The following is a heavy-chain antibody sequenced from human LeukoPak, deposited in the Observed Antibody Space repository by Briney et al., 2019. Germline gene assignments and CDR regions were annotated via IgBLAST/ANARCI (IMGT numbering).Heavy chain of an antibody. J-gene: IGHJ4*02. V-gene: IGHV3-23*01. CDR1: GFTFSSFA. Sequence: PGGSLRLSCAASGFTFSSFAMNWVRQAPGKGLEWVSTISATGGTTTYAESVKGRFTISRDNSKNTLYVQMDSLRAEDTAIYYCAKKLSGMSGTPRGDFHYWGQGALVTVSS. D-gene: IGHD1-1*01. CDR3: AKKLSGMSGTPRGDFHY. CDR2: ISATGGTT.